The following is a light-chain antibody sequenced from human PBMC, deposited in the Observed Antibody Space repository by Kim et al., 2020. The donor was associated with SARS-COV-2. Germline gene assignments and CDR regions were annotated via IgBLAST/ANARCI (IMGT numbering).Light chain of an antibody. CDR3: QQYNNWPGT. CDR1: QSVSSN. CDR2: GAS. V-gene: IGKV3-15*01. J-gene: IGKJ1*01. Sequence: EIVMTQSPATLSVSPGERATLSCRASQSVSSNLAWYQQKPGQAPRLLIYGASTRATGIPARFSGSGSGTEFTLTISSLQSEDFAVYYCQQYNNWPGTFGQGDQGGYKT.